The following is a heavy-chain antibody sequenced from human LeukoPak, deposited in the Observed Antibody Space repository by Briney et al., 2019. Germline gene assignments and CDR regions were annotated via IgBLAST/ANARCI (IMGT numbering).Heavy chain of an antibody. V-gene: IGHV3-23*01. CDR2: ISGSGGST. CDR1: GFTFSSYA. CDR3: AKVSSSSHYYMDV. D-gene: IGHD6-6*01. Sequence: GGSLRLSCAASGFTFSSYAMSWVRQAPGKGLEWVSAISGSGGSTNYADSVKGRFTISRDNSKNTLYLQMNSLRAEDTAVYYCAKVSSSSHYYMDVWGKGTTVTVSS. J-gene: IGHJ6*03.